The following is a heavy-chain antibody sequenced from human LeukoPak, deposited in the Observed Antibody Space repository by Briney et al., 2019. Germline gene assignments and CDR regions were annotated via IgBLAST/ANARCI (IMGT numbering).Heavy chain of an antibody. J-gene: IGHJ4*02. CDR2: IYYSGST. CDR1: GGSISSYY. V-gene: IGHV4-59*01. CDR3: AGDPGVY. Sequence: SETLSLTCTVSGGSISSYYWSRIRQPPGKGLEWIGYIYYSGSTNYNPSLKSRVTISVDTSKNQFSLKLSSVTAADTSVYYCAGDPGVYWGQGSLVTVSS.